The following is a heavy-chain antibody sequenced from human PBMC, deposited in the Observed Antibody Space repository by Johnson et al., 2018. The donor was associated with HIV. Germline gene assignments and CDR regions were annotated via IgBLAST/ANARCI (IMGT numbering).Heavy chain of an antibody. J-gene: IGHJ3*02. CDR3: AKAMSPMVRGNI. CDR1: GFTFDDYG. V-gene: IGHV3-23*04. Sequence: VQLVESGGGVVRPGGSLRLSCAASGFTFDDYGMNWVPQAPGKGLEWVSGISGSGGSTYYADSVKGRFTISRDNSKNTLYLQMNSLRAEDTAVYYCAKAMSPMVRGNIWGQGTMVTVSS. CDR2: ISGSGGST. D-gene: IGHD3-10*01.